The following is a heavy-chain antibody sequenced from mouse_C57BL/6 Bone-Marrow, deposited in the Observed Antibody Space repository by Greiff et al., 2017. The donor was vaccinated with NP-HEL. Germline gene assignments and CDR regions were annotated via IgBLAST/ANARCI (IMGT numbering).Heavy chain of an antibody. J-gene: IGHJ2*01. CDR2: ISSGSSTI. CDR1: GFTFSDYG. CDR3: ARMRMGYGNYLFDY. D-gene: IGHD2-10*02. V-gene: IGHV5-17*01. Sequence: EVQVVESGGGLVKPGGSLKLSCAASGFTFSDYGMHWVRQAPEKGLEWVAYISSGSSTIYYADTVKGRFTISRDNAKNTLFLQMTSLRSEDTAMYYCARMRMGYGNYLFDYWGQGTTLTVSS.